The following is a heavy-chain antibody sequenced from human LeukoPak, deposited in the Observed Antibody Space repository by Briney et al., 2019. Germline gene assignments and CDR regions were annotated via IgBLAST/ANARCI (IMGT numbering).Heavy chain of an antibody. CDR2: IYYSGST. D-gene: IGHD6-19*01. CDR1: GGSISSSSYY. Sequence: SETLSPTCTVSGGSISSSSYYWGWIRQPPGKGLEWIGSIYYSGSTYYNPSLKSRVTISVDTSKNQFSLKLSSVTAADTAVYYCAGSYSSGWYVNYWGQGTLVTVSS. V-gene: IGHV4-39*01. CDR3: AGSYSSGWYVNY. J-gene: IGHJ4*02.